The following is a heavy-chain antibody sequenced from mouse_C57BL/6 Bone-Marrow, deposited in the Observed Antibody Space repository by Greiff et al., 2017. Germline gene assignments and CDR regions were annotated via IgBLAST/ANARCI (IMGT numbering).Heavy chain of an antibody. D-gene: IGHD1-1*01. CDR3: ARDGSDY. J-gene: IGHJ2*01. V-gene: IGHV1-15*01. Sequence: VQLQQSGAELVRPGASVTLSCKASGYTFTDYEMHWVKQTPVHGLEWIGAIDPETGGTSYNQKFKGKATLTVDTSSSTAYMELNSLTSEDSAVYYCARDGSDYWGQGTTLTVSS. CDR1: GYTFTDYE. CDR2: IDPETGGT.